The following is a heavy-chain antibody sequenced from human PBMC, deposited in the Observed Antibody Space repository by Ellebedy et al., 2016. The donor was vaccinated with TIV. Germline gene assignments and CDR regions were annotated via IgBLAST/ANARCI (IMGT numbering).Heavy chain of an antibody. D-gene: IGHD1-14*01. V-gene: IGHV4-34*01. CDR3: AREPLLKDY. J-gene: IGHJ4*02. CDR2: INHSGST. Sequence: SETLSLXXAVYGGSFSGYYWSWIRQPPGKGLEWIGEINHSGSTNYNPSLKSRVTISVDTSKNQFSLKLSSVTAADTAVYYCAREPLLKDYWGQGTLVTVSS. CDR1: GGSFSGYY.